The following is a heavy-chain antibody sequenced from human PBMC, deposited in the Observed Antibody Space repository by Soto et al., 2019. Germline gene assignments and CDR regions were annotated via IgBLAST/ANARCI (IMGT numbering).Heavy chain of an antibody. Sequence: QITLKESGPTLVEPAQTLTLTCTFSGFSLSTSGVAVGWIRQPPGKALEWLALIYWDDDKRYSPSLKNRLTITKDTPKNQVVLTMTNMDPVDTATYYCAHRPTGWYFDLWGRGTLVTVSS. J-gene: IGHJ2*01. CDR2: IYWDDDK. CDR1: GFSLSTSGVA. V-gene: IGHV2-5*02. CDR3: AHRPTGWYFDL.